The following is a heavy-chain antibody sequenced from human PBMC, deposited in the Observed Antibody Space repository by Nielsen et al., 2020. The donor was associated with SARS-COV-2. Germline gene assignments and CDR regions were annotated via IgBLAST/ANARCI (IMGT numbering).Heavy chain of an antibody. CDR3: ARVGSYGDPEYLDY. D-gene: IGHD4/OR15-4a*01. J-gene: IGHJ4*02. CDR2: ISSSSMNI. Sequence: GEFLKISCEASGFTFSSYSMNWVRQAPGKGLEWVSSISSSSMNIYYADSVKGRFTISRDNARNTLYLQMNSLRVEDTAVYYCARVGSYGDPEYLDYWGQGTLVTVSS. CDR1: GFTFSSYS. V-gene: IGHV3-21*01.